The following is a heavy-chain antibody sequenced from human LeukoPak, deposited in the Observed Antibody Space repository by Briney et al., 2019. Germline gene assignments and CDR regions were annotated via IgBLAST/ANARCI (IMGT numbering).Heavy chain of an antibody. CDR3: AIVVVPAAYNYYMDV. Sequence: SVKVSCKASGGTFSSYAISWVRQAPGQGLEWMGGIIPIFGTANYAQKFQGRVTITTDESTSTAYMELSSLRSEDTAVYYCAIVVVPAAYNYYMDVWGKGTTVTVSS. V-gene: IGHV1-69*05. J-gene: IGHJ6*03. CDR1: GGTFSSYA. CDR2: IIPIFGTA. D-gene: IGHD2-2*01.